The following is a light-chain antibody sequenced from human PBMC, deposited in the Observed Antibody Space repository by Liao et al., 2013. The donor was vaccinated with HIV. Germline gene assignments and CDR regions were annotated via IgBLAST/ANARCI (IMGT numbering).Light chain of an antibody. Sequence: SYVLTQPPSVSVSPGQTARITCSGDALPKQYAYWYQQKPGQAPVLVIYKDSERPSGIPERFSGSNSGNTATLTISWVEGGDEADYYCQVWDSSSDHVIFGGGTKLTVL. CDR2: KDS. V-gene: IGLV3-25*02. J-gene: IGLJ2*01. CDR1: ALPKQY. CDR3: QVWDSSSDHVI.